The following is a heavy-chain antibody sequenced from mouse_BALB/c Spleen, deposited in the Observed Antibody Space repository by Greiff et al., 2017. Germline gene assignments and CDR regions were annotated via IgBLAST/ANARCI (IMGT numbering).Heavy chain of an antibody. CDR1: GYSITSGYY. CDR2: ISYDGSN. D-gene: IGHD1-1*01. Sequence: VQLQQSGPGLVKPSQSLSLTCSVTGYSITSGYYWNWIRQFPGNKLEWMGYISYDGSNNYNPSLKNRISITRDTSKNQFFLKLNSVTTEDTATYYCARYYPFDYWGQGTTLTVSS. V-gene: IGHV3-6*02. CDR3: ARYYPFDY. J-gene: IGHJ2*01.